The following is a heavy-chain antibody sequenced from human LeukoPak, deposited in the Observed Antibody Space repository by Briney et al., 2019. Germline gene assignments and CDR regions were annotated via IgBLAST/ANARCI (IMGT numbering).Heavy chain of an antibody. CDR2: IYPGDSDT. J-gene: IGHJ4*02. V-gene: IGHV5-51*01. D-gene: IGHD4-23*01. CDR3: ATAPDYGGNFYYFDY. Sequence: GGALQISWKGSGCRFTSYWIGGGRQVPGKGLEGMGIIYPGDSDTRYSPSFQGQVTISADKSTSTAYLQWSSLKASDTAMYYCATAPDYGGNFYYFDYWGQGTLVTVSS. CDR1: GCRFTSYW.